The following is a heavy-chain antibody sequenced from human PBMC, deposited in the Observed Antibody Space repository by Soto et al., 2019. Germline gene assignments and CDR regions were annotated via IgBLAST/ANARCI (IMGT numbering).Heavy chain of an antibody. CDR2: IYYSGST. CDR3: ARGYGDSSSCDWFDP. Sequence: SETLSLTCTVSGGSIRSYYWSWIRQPPGKGLEWIGYIYYSGSTNYNPSLKSRVTISVDTSKNQFSLKLSSVTAADTAVYYCARGYGDSSSCDWFDPWGQGTLVTVS. J-gene: IGHJ5*02. CDR1: GGSIRSYY. D-gene: IGHD6-13*01. V-gene: IGHV4-59*01.